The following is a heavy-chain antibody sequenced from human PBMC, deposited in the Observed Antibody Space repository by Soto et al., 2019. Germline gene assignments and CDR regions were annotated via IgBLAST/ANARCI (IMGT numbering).Heavy chain of an antibody. V-gene: IGHV1-69*01. J-gene: IGHJ6*02. CDR3: ARMRRDSSGYWPATRMDV. D-gene: IGHD3-22*01. CDR1: GGTFSSYA. Sequence: QVQLVQSGAEVKKPGSSVKVSCKASGGTFSSYAISRVRQAPGQGLEWMGGIIPIFGTANYAQKFQGRVTITADESTSTAYMELSSLRSEDTAVYYCARMRRDSSGYWPATRMDVWGQGTTVTVSS. CDR2: IIPIFGTA.